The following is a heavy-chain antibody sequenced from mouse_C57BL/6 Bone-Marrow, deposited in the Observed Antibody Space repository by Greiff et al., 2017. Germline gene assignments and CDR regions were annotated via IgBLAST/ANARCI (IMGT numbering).Heavy chain of an antibody. CDR2: IDPSDSYT. CDR1: GYTFTSYW. D-gene: IGHD1-1*01. Sequence: QVQLQQPGAELVMPGASVKLSCKASGYTFTSYWMHWVKQRPGKGLEWIGEIDPSDSYTNYNQKFKGKSTLTVDKSSSTAYMQLSSLTSEDSAVYYCARECYYYGKGYWGQGTTLTVSS. V-gene: IGHV1-69*01. J-gene: IGHJ2*01. CDR3: ARECYYYGKGY.